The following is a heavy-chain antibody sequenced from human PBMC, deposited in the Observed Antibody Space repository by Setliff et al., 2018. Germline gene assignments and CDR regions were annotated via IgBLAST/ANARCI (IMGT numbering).Heavy chain of an antibody. V-gene: IGHV4-61*05. CDR3: ARSLSQFYNSGYLWWFDP. J-gene: IGHJ5*02. CDR2: VYVGGNT. Sequence: KTSETLSLTCNVSGVSIANTASYWSWIRQPAGKTLEWIGQVYVGGNTYYNPSFESRVSISVDRSNNQFSLKLTSVTAADTGVYYCARSLSQFYNSGYLWWFDPWGQGTLVTVSS. CDR1: GVSIANTASY. D-gene: IGHD5-18*01.